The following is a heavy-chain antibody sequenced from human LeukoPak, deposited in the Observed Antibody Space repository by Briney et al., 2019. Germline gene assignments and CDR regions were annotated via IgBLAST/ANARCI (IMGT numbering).Heavy chain of an antibody. J-gene: IGHJ4*02. V-gene: IGHV1-18*01. Sequence: WMGWINGDSGNTNYAQKFQGRVTMTRDTSTNTAYMELRSLRSDDTAVYYCGRDEVSGGWYNHWGQGTLVTVSS. CDR2: INGDSGNT. CDR3: GRDEVSGGWYNH. D-gene: IGHD6-19*01.